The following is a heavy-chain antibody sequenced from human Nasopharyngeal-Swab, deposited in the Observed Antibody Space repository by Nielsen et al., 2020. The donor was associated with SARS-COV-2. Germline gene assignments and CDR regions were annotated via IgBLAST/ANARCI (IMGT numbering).Heavy chain of an antibody. Sequence: SETLSLTWAASDGSISSGDYYWSWIRQAPGKGVAWIGYIYYSGSTYYNPSLKSRVTISVDTSKNQFSLNLSSVTAADTAVYYCAKGSTYYYDSTLSEIDYWGQGTLVTVSS. D-gene: IGHD3-22*01. J-gene: IGHJ4*02. CDR2: IYYSGST. V-gene: IGHV4-30-4*01. CDR3: AKGSTYYYDSTLSEIDY. CDR1: DGSISSGDYY.